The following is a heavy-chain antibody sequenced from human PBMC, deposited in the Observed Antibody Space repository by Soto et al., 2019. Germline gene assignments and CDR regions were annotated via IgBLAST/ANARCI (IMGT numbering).Heavy chain of an antibody. CDR2: IDPSESYT. J-gene: IGHJ6*02. CDR1: GYRFTSYW. V-gene: IGHV5-10-1*01. D-gene: IGHD3-3*01. Sequence: GESLKISFKGSGYRFTSYWISWVRQMPGKGLEGRVRIDPSESYTNHRPSCEGHVTISADKSISTDYLQWSSLKAWDTAMYYCARALAGVVLRFSEWPRYGMDVWGQGTTVTVSS. CDR3: ARALAGVVLRFSEWPRYGMDV.